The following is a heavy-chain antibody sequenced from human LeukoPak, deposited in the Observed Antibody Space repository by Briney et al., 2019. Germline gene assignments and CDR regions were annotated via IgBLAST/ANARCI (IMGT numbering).Heavy chain of an antibody. CDR1: GYTFTSYG. V-gene: IGHV1-18*01. D-gene: IGHD4-17*01. Sequence: ASVTVSCTASGYTFTSYGISWVRQAPGQGLEWMGWISAYNGNTNYAQKLQGRVTMTTDTSTSTAYMELRSLRSDDTAVYYCARDDYGDYLPGYWGQGTLVTVSS. CDR2: ISAYNGNT. J-gene: IGHJ4*02. CDR3: ARDDYGDYLPGY.